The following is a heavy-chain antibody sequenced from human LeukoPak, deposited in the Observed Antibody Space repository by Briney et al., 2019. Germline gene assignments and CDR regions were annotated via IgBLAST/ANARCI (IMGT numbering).Heavy chain of an antibody. CDR3: ARVAYGSRWFDP. CDR1: GGSFSGYY. V-gene: IGHV4-59*01. CDR2: IFYSGRT. J-gene: IGHJ5*02. D-gene: IGHD1-14*01. Sequence: SETLSLTCAVYGGSFSGYYWSWIRQPPGKGLEWIGYIFYSGRTTYNPSLKSPVTISIDTSKNQFSLMVMSVTAADTAVYYCARVAYGSRWFDPWGQGTLVTVSS.